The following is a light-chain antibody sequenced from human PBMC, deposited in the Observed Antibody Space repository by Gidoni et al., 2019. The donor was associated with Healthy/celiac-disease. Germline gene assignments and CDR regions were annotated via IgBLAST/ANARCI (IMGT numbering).Light chain of an antibody. CDR2: WAS. CDR3: QQYYSTSWP. V-gene: IGKV4-1*01. CDR1: QSVLYSSNNKNY. J-gene: IGKJ1*01. Sequence: DIVMTQSPDSLAVSLGERATINCKSSQSVLYSSNNKNYLAWYQQKPGQPPKLLIYWASTRESGVPDRFSGSGSGTDFPLTLSSLQAADVAVYYCQQYYSTSWPFRQGTKVEIK.